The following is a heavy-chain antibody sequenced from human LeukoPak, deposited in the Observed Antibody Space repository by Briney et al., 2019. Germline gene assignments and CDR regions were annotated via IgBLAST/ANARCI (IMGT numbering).Heavy chain of an antibody. D-gene: IGHD2-2*01. CDR2: IYHSGST. CDR1: GYSISSGYY. CDR3: ARVVPAARTFDY. J-gene: IGHJ4*02. Sequence: PSETLSLTCAVSGYSISSGYYWGWIRQPPGKGLGWIGSIYHSGSTYYNPSLKSRVTISVDTSKNQFSLKLSSVTAADTAVYYCARVVPAARTFDYWGQGTLVTVSS. V-gene: IGHV4-38-2*01.